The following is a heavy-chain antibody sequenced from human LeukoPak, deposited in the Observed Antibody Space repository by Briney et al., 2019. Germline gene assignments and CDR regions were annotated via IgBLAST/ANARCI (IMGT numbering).Heavy chain of an antibody. V-gene: IGHV4-39*07. CDR3: ARERTLNGVVNRRYYMDV. J-gene: IGHJ6*03. CDR1: GGSNSSSTNY. D-gene: IGHD3-3*01. Sequence: PSETLSLTCTVSGGSNSSSTNYWGWIRQPPGKGLEWIGSIFYSGSIDYNPSLKSRVTISIDRSKNQFSLRLRSVTAADTAVYFCARERTLNGVVNRRYYMDVWGRGTTVTVSS. CDR2: IFYSGSI.